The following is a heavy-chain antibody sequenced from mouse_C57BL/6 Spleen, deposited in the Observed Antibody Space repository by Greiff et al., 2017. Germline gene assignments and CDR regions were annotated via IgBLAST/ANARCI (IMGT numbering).Heavy chain of an antibody. V-gene: IGHV1-22*01. Sequence: EVKLMESGPELVKPGASVKMSCKASGYTFTDYNMHWVKQSHGKSLEWIGYINPNNGGTSYNQKFKGKATLTVNKSSSTAYMELRSLTSEDSAVYYCAREAHYYGSSLYAMDYWGQGTSVTVSS. CDR3: AREAHYYGSSLYAMDY. J-gene: IGHJ4*01. CDR2: INPNNGGT. CDR1: GYTFTDYN. D-gene: IGHD1-1*01.